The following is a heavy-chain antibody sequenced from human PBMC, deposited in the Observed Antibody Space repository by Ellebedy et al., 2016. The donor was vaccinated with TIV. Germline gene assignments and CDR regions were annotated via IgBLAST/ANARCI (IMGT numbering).Heavy chain of an antibody. CDR2: IYYSGST. CDR1: GCSISSSSYY. D-gene: IGHD6-6*01. Sequence: MPSETLSLTCTVSGCSISSSSYYWGWIRQPPGKGLEWIGSIYYSGSTYYKPSLKSRVNISFDTSKNQFPLKLSSVTAADTAVYYCARLGEYSSSSVWFDPWGQGTLVTVSS. V-gene: IGHV4-39*01. CDR3: ARLGEYSSSSVWFDP. J-gene: IGHJ5*02.